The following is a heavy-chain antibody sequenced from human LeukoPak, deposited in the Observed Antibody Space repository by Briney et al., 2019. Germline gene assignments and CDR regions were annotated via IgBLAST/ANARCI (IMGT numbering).Heavy chain of an antibody. CDR2: ISGSGDGGSGGNT. Sequence: PSETLSLTCTVSGGSISSYYWSWVRQAPGKGLEWVSAISGSGDGGSGGNTYYADSVKGRFTISRDNSKNTLYLQMNSLRAEDTAVYYCAKDWKWELRGLWAFDIWGQGTMVTVSS. CDR1: GGSISSYY. D-gene: IGHD1-26*01. V-gene: IGHV3-23*01. J-gene: IGHJ3*02. CDR3: AKDWKWELRGLWAFDI.